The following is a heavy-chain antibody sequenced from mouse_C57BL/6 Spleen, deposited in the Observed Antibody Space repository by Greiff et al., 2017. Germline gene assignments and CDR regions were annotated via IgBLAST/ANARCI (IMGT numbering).Heavy chain of an antibody. CDR1: GYAFSSSW. CDR2: IYPGDGDT. J-gene: IGHJ3*01. Sequence: QVQLQQSGPELVKPGASVKISCKASGYAFSSSWMNWVKQRPGKGLEWIGRIYPGDGDTNYNGKFKGKATLTADKSSSTAYMQLSSLPSEDSAVYFCSGTYYSNSWFAYWGQGTLVTVSA. V-gene: IGHV1-82*01. D-gene: IGHD2-5*01. CDR3: SGTYYSNSWFAY.